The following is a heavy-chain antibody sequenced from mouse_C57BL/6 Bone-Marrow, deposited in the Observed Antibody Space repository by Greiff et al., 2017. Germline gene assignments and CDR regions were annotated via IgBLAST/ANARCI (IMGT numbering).Heavy chain of an antibody. Sequence: VKVVESGGGLVQSGRSLRLSCATSGFTFSDFYMEWVRQVPGKGLEWIAASRNKANDYTTEYSASVKGRFIVSRDTSQSILYLQMNALRAEDTAIYYCARDAGLGFDYWGQGTTLTVSS. CDR2: SRNKANDYTT. D-gene: IGHD3-3*01. CDR3: ARDAGLGFDY. J-gene: IGHJ2*01. CDR1: GFTFSDFY. V-gene: IGHV7-1*01.